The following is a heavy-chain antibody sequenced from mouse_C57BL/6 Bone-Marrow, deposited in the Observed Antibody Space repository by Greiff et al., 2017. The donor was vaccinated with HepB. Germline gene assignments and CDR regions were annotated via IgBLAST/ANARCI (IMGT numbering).Heavy chain of an antibody. CDR1: GFTFSSYG. Sequence: DVKLVESGGDLVKPGGSLKLSCAASGFTFSSYGMSWVRQTPDKRLEWVATISSGGSYTYYPDSVKGRFTISRDNAKNTLYLQMSSLKSEDTAMYYGASILRLYAVDYWGQGTSVTVCS. J-gene: IGHJ4*01. CDR2: ISSGGSYT. V-gene: IGHV5-6*02. D-gene: IGHD1-1*01. CDR3: ASILRLYAVDY.